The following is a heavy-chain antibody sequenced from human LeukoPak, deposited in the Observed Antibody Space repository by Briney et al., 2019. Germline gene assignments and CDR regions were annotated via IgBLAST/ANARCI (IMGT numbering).Heavy chain of an antibody. V-gene: IGHV4-61*02. CDR3: ARALGLAKDYFDS. D-gene: IGHD2-21*01. CDR2: IFSRGSA. J-gene: IGHJ4*02. CDR1: GDSISSGRYY. Sequence: SQTLSLTCTVSGDSISSGRYYWNWIRQPAGMGLEWIGRIFSRGSANYNPSLKSRVTMSVDTSNNQLSLRLNSVTGADTAVYYCARALGLAKDYFDSWGQGTLVTVSP.